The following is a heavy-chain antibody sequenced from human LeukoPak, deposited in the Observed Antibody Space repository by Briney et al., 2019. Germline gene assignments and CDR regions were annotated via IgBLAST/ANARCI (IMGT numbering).Heavy chain of an antibody. CDR2: IYTSGST. CDR3: ARATFSSGWIYYFDY. J-gene: IGHJ4*02. Sequence: SETLSLTCTVSGGSISSYYWSWIRQPAGKGLEWIGRIYTSGSTNYNPSLKSRVTMSVDTSKNQFSLKLSSVTAADTAVYYCARATFSSGWIYYFDYWGQGTLVTVSS. CDR1: GGSISSYY. V-gene: IGHV4-4*07. D-gene: IGHD6-19*01.